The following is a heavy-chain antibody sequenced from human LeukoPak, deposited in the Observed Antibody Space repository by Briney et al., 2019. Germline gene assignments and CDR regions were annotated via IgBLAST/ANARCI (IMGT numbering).Heavy chain of an antibody. CDR2: LRSDGTIE. V-gene: IGHV3-30*02. CDR3: AKDQPEAYFDY. D-gene: IGHD1-14*01. J-gene: IGHJ4*02. CDR1: GFTFSSCG. Sequence: GGSLRLSCAASGFTFSSCGMHWVRQAPGKGLEWVAFLRSDGTIEYYADSVKGRFTISRDNAKNTLYLQMNSLRAEDAALYYCAKDQPEAYFDYWGQGTLVTVSS.